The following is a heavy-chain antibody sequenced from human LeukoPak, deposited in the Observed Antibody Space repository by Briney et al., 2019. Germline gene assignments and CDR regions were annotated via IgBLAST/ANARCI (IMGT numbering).Heavy chain of an antibody. J-gene: IGHJ4*02. Sequence: SETLSLTCTVSGGSISSYYWSWIRQPPGKGLEWIGYIYYSGSTNYNPSLKSRVTISVDTSKNQFSLKLSSVTAADTAVYYCARGIAVAGIDYWGQGTLVTVSS. D-gene: IGHD6-19*01. CDR3: ARGIAVAGIDY. V-gene: IGHV4-59*01. CDR2: IYYSGST. CDR1: GGSISSYY.